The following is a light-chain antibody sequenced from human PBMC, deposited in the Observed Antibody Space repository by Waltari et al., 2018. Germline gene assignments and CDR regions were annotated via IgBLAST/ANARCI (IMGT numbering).Light chain of an antibody. CDR3: VQAIAFPLT. V-gene: IGKV2-40*01. J-gene: IGKJ4*01. CDR1: QSLLYSNGNTY. CDR2: GGS. Sequence: DIVMTQTPLSLPITPGEPASISCRSSQSLLYSNGNTYLHWYLQKPGQSPQLLIYGGSNRASGVPDRFSGSGSGTDFTLKISKVEAGDVGVYYCVQAIAFPLTFGGGTKVEIK.